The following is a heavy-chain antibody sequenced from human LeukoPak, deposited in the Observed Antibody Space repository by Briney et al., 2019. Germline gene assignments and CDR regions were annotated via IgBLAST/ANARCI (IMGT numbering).Heavy chain of an antibody. CDR1: GFTFSSYS. J-gene: IGHJ4*02. D-gene: IGHD2/OR15-2a*01. CDR3: AREKGLSSGLDY. V-gene: IGHV3-21*01. CDR2: ISSSSSYI. Sequence: GGSLRLSCAASGFTFSSYSMNWVRQAPGKGLEWVSSISSSSSYIYYADSVKGRFTISRDNAKHSLYLQMNSLRAKDTAVYYCAREKGLSSGLDYWGQGTLVTVSS.